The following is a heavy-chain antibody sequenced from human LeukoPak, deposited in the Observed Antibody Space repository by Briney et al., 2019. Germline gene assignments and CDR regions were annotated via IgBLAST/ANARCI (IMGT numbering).Heavy chain of an antibody. J-gene: IGHJ4*02. V-gene: IGHV3-23*01. D-gene: IGHD3-10*01. CDR1: GFTFSSYA. Sequence: GGSLRLSCAASGFTFSSYAMSWVRQAPGKGPERVSAISGSGGSTYYADSVKGRFTISRDNSKNTLYLQMNSLRAEDTAVYYCAKASAGGRGYYYGSGSYSPPNYWGQGTLVTVSS. CDR2: ISGSGGST. CDR3: AKASAGGRGYYYGSGSYSPPNY.